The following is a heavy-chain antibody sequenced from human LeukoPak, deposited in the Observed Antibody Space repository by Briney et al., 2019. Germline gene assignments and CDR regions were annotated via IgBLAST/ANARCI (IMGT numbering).Heavy chain of an antibody. J-gene: IGHJ3*02. Sequence: GGSLRLSCAASGFTLCGSEMNGVRQAPGKGLEWVSYISSTGSMIYYADSVKGRFTISRDNAKNSLYLQMNSLRAEDTSVYYCARELKGRIDAFDIWGQGTMVTVSS. CDR3: ARELKGRIDAFDI. CDR1: GFTLCGSE. V-gene: IGHV3-48*03. CDR2: ISSTGSMI. D-gene: IGHD3-10*01.